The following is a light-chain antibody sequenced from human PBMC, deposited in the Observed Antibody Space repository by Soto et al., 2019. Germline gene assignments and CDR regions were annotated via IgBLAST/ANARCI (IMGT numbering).Light chain of an antibody. V-gene: IGKV3-11*01. CDR2: DAS. CDR3: QQRCDWPLT. CDR1: QSVSSQ. J-gene: IGKJ4*01. Sequence: EIVLTQSPATLSLSPGERATLSCRASQSVSSQLAWNQQKPGQAPRLLIYDASNRATGIPARFSGSGSATDFTLTISSLEPEDFAVYYCQQRCDWPLTFGGGTKVDIK.